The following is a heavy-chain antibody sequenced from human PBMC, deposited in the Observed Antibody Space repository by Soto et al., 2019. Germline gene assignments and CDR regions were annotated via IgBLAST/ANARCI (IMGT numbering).Heavy chain of an antibody. V-gene: IGHV4-61*01. D-gene: IGHD4-17*01. CDR1: GGSVSNKTYY. CDR3: ARTTAVPNTLRSRYFFDY. Sequence: SETLSLTCSVSGGSVSNKTYYWSWIRQPPGKRLEWIGYVYYSGTTNCNPSLKSRVTISVDLSKNQFSLRLSSVTTADTALYYCARTTAVPNTLRSRYFFDYWGQGTLVTVSS. J-gene: IGHJ4*02. CDR2: VYYSGTT.